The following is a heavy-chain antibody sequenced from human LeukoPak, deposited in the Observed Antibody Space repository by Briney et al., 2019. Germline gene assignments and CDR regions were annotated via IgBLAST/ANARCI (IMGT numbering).Heavy chain of an antibody. V-gene: IGHV4-30-2*03. Sequence: SGSTYYNPSLKSRVTISVDTSKNQFSLKLSSVTTADTAVYYCARSSDLWIDYWGQGTLVTVSS. D-gene: IGHD3-10*01. J-gene: IGHJ4*02. CDR3: ARSSDLWIDY. CDR2: SGST.